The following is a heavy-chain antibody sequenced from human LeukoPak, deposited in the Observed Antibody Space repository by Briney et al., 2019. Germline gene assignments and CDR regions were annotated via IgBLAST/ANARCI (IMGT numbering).Heavy chain of an antibody. D-gene: IGHD4-11*01. Sequence: GGSLRLSCAASGFTFSSYAMSWVRQAPGKGLEWVSAISGSGGSTYYADSVKGRFTISRDNSKNTLYLQMNSLRAEDTAVYYCANWYDYSFNYYYMDVWGKGTTVTVSS. J-gene: IGHJ6*03. V-gene: IGHV3-23*01. CDR2: ISGSGGST. CDR1: GFTFSSYA. CDR3: ANWYDYSFNYYYMDV.